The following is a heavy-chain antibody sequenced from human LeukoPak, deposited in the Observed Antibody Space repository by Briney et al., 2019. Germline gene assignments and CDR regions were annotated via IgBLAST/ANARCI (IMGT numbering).Heavy chain of an antibody. CDR1: GGSISSSNW. CDR2: IYHSGST. J-gene: IGHJ4*02. D-gene: IGHD3-22*01. Sequence: SETLSLTCAVSGGSISSSNWWSWVRQPPGKGLEWIGEIYHSGSTNYNPSLKSRVTISVDKSKNQFSLKLSSVTAADTAVYYCARDYYDSSGYWYYFDYWGQGTLVTVSS. V-gene: IGHV4-4*02. CDR3: ARDYYDSSGYWYYFDY.